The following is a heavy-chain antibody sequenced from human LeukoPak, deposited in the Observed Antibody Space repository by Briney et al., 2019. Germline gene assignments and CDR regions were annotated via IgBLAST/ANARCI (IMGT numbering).Heavy chain of an antibody. CDR2: IWYDGSNK. Sequence: PGRSLRLSCAASGFTFSSYGMHWVRQAPGKGLEWVAVIWYDGSNKYYADSVKGRFTISRDNSKNTLYLQMNSLRAEDTAVYYCARDRSSGWYVGGFQHWGQGTLVTVSS. D-gene: IGHD6-19*01. CDR3: ARDRSSGWYVGGFQH. J-gene: IGHJ1*01. V-gene: IGHV3-33*01. CDR1: GFTFSSYG.